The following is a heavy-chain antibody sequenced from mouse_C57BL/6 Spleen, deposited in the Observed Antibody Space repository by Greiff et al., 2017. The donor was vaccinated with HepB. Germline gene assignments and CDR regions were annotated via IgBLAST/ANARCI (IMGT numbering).Heavy chain of an antibody. CDR2: IDPEDGDT. CDR3: TVSYYDNSRYFDV. D-gene: IGHD2-4*01. J-gene: IGHJ1*03. V-gene: IGHV14-1*01. CDR1: GFNIKDYY. Sequence: EVKLQQSGAELVRPGASVKLSCTASGFNIKDYYMHWVKQRPEQGLEWIGRIDPEDGDTEYAPKFQGKATMTADTTSNKAYLQLSILTSGDTAVYYCTVSYYDNSRYFDVWGTRTTVTVSA.